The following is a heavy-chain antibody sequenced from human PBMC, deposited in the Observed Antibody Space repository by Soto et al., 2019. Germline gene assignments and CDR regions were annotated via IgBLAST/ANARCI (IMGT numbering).Heavy chain of an antibody. CDR3: ARDVWSRASGPPDS. D-gene: IGHD3-10*01. CDR1: GFSFDDYA. CDR2: ISWNSGTI. Sequence: GGSLRLSCAASGFSFDDYAMHWVRQAPGKGLEWVTGISWNSGTIGYADSVKGRFTISRDNAKNSLYLQMNSLRAEDTALYYWARDVWSRASGPPDSWGQGTLVTVSS. V-gene: IGHV3-9*01. J-gene: IGHJ4*02.